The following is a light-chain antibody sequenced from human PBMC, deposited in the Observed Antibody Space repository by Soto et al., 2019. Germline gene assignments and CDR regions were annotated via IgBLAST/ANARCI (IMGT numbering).Light chain of an antibody. J-gene: IGKJ1*01. Sequence: EAVLTQSPGTLSLSPGERTTLSCRASQSVSSSYLAWYQQKPGQAPRLLIYAASSRATGIPDRFSGSGSGTDFTLPISRLEPKDFAVYYCQQYGSSRWTFGQGTKVEIK. CDR2: AAS. V-gene: IGKV3-20*01. CDR3: QQYGSSRWT. CDR1: QSVSSSY.